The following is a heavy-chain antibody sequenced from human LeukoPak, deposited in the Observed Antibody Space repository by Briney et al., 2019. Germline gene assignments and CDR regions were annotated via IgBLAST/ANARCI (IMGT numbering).Heavy chain of an antibody. Sequence: PGGSLRLSCAASGFTFSSYSMNWVRQAPGKGLEWVSSISSSSSYIYYADSVKGRFTISRDNAKNSLYLQMNSLRAEDTAVYYCARGRLHYYGSGSYMDVWGKGTTVTVSS. D-gene: IGHD3-10*01. J-gene: IGHJ6*03. CDR1: GFTFSSYS. CDR3: ARGRLHYYGSGSYMDV. V-gene: IGHV3-21*01. CDR2: ISSSSSYI.